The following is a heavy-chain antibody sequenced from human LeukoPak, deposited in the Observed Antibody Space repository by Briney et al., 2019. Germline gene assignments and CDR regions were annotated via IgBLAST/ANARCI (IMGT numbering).Heavy chain of an antibody. CDR3: ARTDYYGSGPFDYGMDV. V-gene: IGHV1-69*13. Sequence: SVKVSCKASGGTFSSYAISWVRQAPGQGLEWMGGIIPIFGTANYAQKFQGRVTITADESTSTAYMELSSLRSEDTAVYYCARTDYYGSGPFDYGMDVWGQGTTVTVSS. CDR2: IIPIFGTA. J-gene: IGHJ6*02. D-gene: IGHD3-10*01. CDR1: GGTFSSYA.